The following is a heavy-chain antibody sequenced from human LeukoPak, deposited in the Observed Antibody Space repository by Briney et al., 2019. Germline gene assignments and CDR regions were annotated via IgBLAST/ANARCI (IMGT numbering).Heavy chain of an antibody. J-gene: IGHJ6*02. V-gene: IGHV3-23*01. CDR3: AKVLSLTGHYWYGMDV. CDR1: GGSISSSY. D-gene: IGHD1-14*01. CDR2: ISDSGSRT. Sequence: ETLSLTCTVSGGSISSSYWSWIRQPPGKGLEWVSGISDSGSRTYYADSVKGRFTVSRDHSENTVSLQMNSLRADDTAVYYCAKVLSLTGHYWYGMDVWGQGATVSVSS.